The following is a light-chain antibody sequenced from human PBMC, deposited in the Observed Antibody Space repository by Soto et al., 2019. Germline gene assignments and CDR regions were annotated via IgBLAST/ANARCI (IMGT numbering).Light chain of an antibody. J-gene: IGLJ1*01. CDR2: GNS. CDR1: SSNIGAGYD. V-gene: IGLV1-40*01. Sequence: QSVLTQPPSVSGAPGQRVTISCTGSSSNIGAGYDVHWYQQLPGTAPKLLIYGNSNRPSGVPDRFSGSKSGTSASLAITGLQAEDEADYYCQSYDSSLSGSSYVFGTGTKLTAL. CDR3: QSYDSSLSGSSYV.